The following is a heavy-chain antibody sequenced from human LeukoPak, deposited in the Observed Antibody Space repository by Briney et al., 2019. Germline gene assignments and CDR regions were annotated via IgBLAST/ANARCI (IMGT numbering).Heavy chain of an antibody. Sequence: PSETLSLTCDVYGGSFSGYYWSWIRQPPGKGLEWIGSIYYSGSTYYNPSLKSRVTISVDTSKNQFSLKLSSVTAADTAVYYCSAMVPHFDYWGQGTLVTVSS. V-gene: IGHV4-34*01. CDR2: IYYSGST. J-gene: IGHJ4*02. CDR3: SAMVPHFDY. D-gene: IGHD5-18*01. CDR1: GGSFSGYY.